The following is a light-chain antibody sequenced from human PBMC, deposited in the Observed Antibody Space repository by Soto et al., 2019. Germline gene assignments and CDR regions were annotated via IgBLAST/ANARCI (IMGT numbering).Light chain of an antibody. Sequence: AIQMTQSPSSLSASVGDRVTITCRAGQSIGKDLNWFQQRPGKAPKLLIYAASSLQSGVPSRFSGSGSGTDFTLTISSLQPEDFATYYCLQDFNYPWTFGQGTRLEI. CDR2: AAS. J-gene: IGKJ5*01. V-gene: IGKV1-6*01. CDR1: QSIGKD. CDR3: LQDFNYPWT.